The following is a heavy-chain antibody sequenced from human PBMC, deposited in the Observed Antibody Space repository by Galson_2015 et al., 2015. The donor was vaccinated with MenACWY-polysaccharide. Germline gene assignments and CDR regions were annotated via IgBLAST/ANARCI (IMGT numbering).Heavy chain of an antibody. CDR3: ARGAQRFFDY. CDR1: GFNVGGLY. CDR2: MYSGGFT. V-gene: IGHV3-53*01. Sequence: SLRLFCAASGFNVGGLYMSWVRQAPGKRPEWVSIMYSGGFTEYEDSVKGRFTISRDISKNTVYPQMNSLKVEDTAVYYCARGAQRFFDYWGQGRLVTVSA. J-gene: IGHJ4*02.